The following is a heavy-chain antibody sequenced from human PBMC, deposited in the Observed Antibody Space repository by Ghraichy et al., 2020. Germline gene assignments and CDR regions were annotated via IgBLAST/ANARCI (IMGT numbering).Heavy chain of an antibody. V-gene: IGHV3-23*01. J-gene: IGHJ4*02. CDR2: VRGGGDGA. CDR1: GFTFTSYA. CDR3: AKDRYTRSYYVSALDY. Sequence: LSLTCAASGFTFTSYAMSWVRQAPGKGLEWVSAVRGGGDGAYYADSVKGRFTISRDNSMSTQYLQMNNLGAEDTVVYYCAKDRYTRSYYVSALDYWGQGTLVTVSS. D-gene: IGHD1-26*01.